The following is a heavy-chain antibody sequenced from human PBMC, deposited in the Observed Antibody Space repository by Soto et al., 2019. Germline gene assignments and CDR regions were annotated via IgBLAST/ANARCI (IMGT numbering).Heavy chain of an antibody. CDR2: ISGSGGST. J-gene: IGHJ4*02. V-gene: IGHV3-23*01. CDR3: AKTNSSGWYYFDY. Sequence: EVQLLESGGGLVQPGGSLRLSCAASGFTFSSYAMSWVRQAPGKGLEWVSAISGSGGSTYYAYSVKGRFTISRDNSKHPLYLQMNSLRAEDTAVYYCAKTNSSGWYYFDYWGQGTLVTVSS. D-gene: IGHD6-19*01. CDR1: GFTFSSYA.